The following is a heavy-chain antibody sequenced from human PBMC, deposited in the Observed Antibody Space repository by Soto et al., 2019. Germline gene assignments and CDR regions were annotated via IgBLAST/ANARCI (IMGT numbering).Heavy chain of an antibody. Sequence: PETLSLTCTVSGGSISSSSYYWGWIRQPPGKGLEWIGSIYYSGSTYYNPSLKSRVTISVDTSKNQFSLKLSSVTAADTAVYYCARSDGRYWGQGTLVTVSS. CDR1: GGSISSSSYY. CDR2: IYYSGST. V-gene: IGHV4-39*07. CDR3: ARSDGRY. J-gene: IGHJ4*02.